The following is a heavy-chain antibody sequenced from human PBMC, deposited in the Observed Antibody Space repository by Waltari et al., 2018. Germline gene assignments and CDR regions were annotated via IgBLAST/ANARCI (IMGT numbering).Heavy chain of an antibody. J-gene: IGHJ4*02. CDR1: GFTFRSYS. Sequence: EVQLVESGGGLVQPGVSLGLSCHASGFTFRSYSMNCVRQAPGKGLEWVSYISSSSSTIYYADAVKGRFTISRDNAKNSLYLQMNSLRAEDTAVYYCARDWSRPFDYWGQGTLVTVSS. CDR2: ISSSSSTI. V-gene: IGHV3-48*04. CDR3: ARDWSRPFDY. D-gene: IGHD3-3*01.